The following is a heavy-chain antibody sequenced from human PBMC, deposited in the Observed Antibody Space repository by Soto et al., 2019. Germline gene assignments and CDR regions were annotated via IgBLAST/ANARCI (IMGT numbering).Heavy chain of an antibody. V-gene: IGHV4-30-4*01. J-gene: IGHJ4*02. Sequence: SEALSVTCTVSGGSIIRGDYYWSWIRQPPGKGLEWIGYIYYSGTTYYSASLRSRVSISVDTSKNQFSLKLTSVTAVDTAVYYCARRELQGRIDYWGQGTLDTVSS. CDR2: IYYSGTT. CDR3: ARRELQGRIDY. CDR1: GGSIIRGDYY. D-gene: IGHD1-26*01.